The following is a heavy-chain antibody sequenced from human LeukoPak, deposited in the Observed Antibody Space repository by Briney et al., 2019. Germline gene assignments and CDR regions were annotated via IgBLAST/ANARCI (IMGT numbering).Heavy chain of an antibody. V-gene: IGHV3-30*04. D-gene: IGHD3-10*01. CDR3: ARAAPVRGVTFFDY. CDR2: ISKDGSDE. CDR1: GFTFSRYV. J-gene: IGHJ4*02. Sequence: PGGSLRLSCVVSGFTFSRYVIHWVRQAPGKGLEWVAVISKDGSDEYYADSVKGRFTVSRDPSKNSLYLQMNNLRGEDTAVYYCARAAPVRGVTFFDYWGQGTLITVSS.